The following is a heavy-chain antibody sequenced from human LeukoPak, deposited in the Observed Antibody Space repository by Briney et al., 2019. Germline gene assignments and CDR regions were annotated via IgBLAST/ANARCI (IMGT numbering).Heavy chain of an antibody. CDR3: ARDGDAGAFDI. J-gene: IGHJ3*02. CDR2: INPNSGGT. Sequence: ASVKVSCKSSGYTFTNYYMNWVRQAPGQGLEWMGWINPNSGGTNYAQKFQGRVTMTRDTSISTAYMELSRLRSDDTAVYYCARDGDAGAFDIWGQGTMVTVSS. D-gene: IGHD7-27*01. V-gene: IGHV1-2*02. CDR1: GYTFTNYY.